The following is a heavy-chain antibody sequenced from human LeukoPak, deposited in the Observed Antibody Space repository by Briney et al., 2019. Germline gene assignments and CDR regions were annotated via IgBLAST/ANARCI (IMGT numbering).Heavy chain of an antibody. CDR3: ARAPGPYYFDY. CDR1: GFTFSSYE. Sequence: PGGSLRLSCAASGFTFSSYEMNWVRQAPGKGLEWVSYISSSGSTIYYADSAKGRFTISRDNAKNSLYLQMNSLRAEDTAVYYCARAPGPYYFDYWGQGTLVTVSS. J-gene: IGHJ4*02. V-gene: IGHV3-48*03. CDR2: ISSSGSTI.